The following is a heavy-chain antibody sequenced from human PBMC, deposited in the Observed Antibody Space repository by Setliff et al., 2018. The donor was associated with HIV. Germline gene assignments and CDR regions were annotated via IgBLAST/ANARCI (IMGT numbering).Heavy chain of an antibody. J-gene: IGHJ6*03. Sequence: SGPTLVNPTQTLTLTCTFSGFSLSTSGVSVGWIRQPPGKTLEWLALIFWDDDKRYSPSLRSRLTITKDTSKNQVVLTMTNVDPMDTATYYCAHSSASLYYMDVWGKGTTVTVSS. CDR2: IFWDDDK. V-gene: IGHV2-5*02. D-gene: IGHD6-25*01. CDR1: GFSLSTSGVS. CDR3: AHSSASLYYMDV.